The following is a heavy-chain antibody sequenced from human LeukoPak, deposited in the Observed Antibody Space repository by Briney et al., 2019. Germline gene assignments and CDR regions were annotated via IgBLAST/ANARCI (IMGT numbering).Heavy chain of an antibody. CDR2: INHSGST. V-gene: IGHV4-34*01. D-gene: IGHD5-24*01. J-gene: IGHJ4*02. CDR3: ARHRSGWLQSSFDY. CDR1: GGSFSGYY. Sequence: SETLSLTCAVYGGSFSGYYWSWIRQSPGKGLEWIGEINHSGSTNYNPSLKSRVTISVDTSKDQFSLKLGSVTAADTAVYYCARHRSGWLQSSFDYWGQGTLVTVSS.